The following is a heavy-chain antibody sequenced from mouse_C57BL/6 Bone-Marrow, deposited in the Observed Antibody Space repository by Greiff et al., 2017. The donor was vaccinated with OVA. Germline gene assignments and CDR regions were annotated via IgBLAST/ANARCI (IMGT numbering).Heavy chain of an antibody. CDR3: AIRVDDDYFAY. CDR1: GYTFTDYN. J-gene: IGHJ3*01. D-gene: IGHD2-3*01. CDR2: INPNDGGT. Sequence: VQLQQSGPELVKPGASVKIPCKASGYTFTDYNMDWVKQSHGKSLEWIGDINPNDGGTIYNQKFKGKATLTVDKSSSTADMELRSLTSEDTAVYYCAIRVDDDYFAYWGQGTLVTVSA. V-gene: IGHV1-18*01.